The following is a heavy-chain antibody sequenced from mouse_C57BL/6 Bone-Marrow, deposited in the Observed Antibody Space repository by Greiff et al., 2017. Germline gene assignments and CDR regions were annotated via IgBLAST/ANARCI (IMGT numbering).Heavy chain of an antibody. CDR2: ITHSGET. Sequence: VHLVESGPGLVKPSQSLFLTCSITGFPITSGYYWICIRQSPGKPLEWMGYITHSGETFYNPSLQSPISITRETSKNQFFLQLNSVTTEDTAMYYCAGSNAGFAYWDQGTLVTVSA. D-gene: IGHD2-5*01. V-gene: IGHV12-3*01. CDR1: GFPITSGYY. J-gene: IGHJ3*01. CDR3: AGSNAGFAY.